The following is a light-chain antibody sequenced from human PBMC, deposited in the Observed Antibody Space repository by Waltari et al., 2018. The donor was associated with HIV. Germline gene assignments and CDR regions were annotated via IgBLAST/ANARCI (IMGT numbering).Light chain of an antibody. Sequence: QSVLTQPPSVSAAPGQKVTISCSGSSSNIGNNYVSWYQQLPGTAPKLLIYDNKKRPSGIPDRFSGSKSGTSATRGITGLQTGDEADYYCGTWDSSLSDVVFGGGTKLTVL. CDR2: DNK. V-gene: IGLV1-51*01. CDR3: GTWDSSLSDVV. CDR1: SSNIGNNY. J-gene: IGLJ2*01.